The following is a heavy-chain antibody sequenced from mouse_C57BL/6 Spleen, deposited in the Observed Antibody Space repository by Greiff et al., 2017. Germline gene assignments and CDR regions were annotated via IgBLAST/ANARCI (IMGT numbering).Heavy chain of an antibody. J-gene: IGHJ1*03. D-gene: IGHD1-1*01. V-gene: IGHV1-69*01. CDR2: IDPSDSYT. CDR1: GYTFTSYW. Sequence: VKLQQPGAELVMPGASVKLSCKASGYTFTSYWMHWVKQRPGQGLEWIGEIDPSDSYTNYNQKFKGKSTLTVDKSSSTAYMQLSSLTSEDSAVYYCARWGVHYYGSTSDWYFDVWGTGTTVTVSS. CDR3: ARWGVHYYGSTSDWYFDV.